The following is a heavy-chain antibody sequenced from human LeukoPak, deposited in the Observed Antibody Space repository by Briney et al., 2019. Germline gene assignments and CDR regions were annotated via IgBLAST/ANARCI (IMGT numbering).Heavy chain of an antibody. CDR3: ARFPRY. Sequence: GRSLRLSCAASGFTFSTYAMHWVRQAPGKGLEWVAVIPYDGSNKYYADSVKGRFTISRENSKNRLYLQMNSLRAEDTAVYYCARFPRYWGQGILVTVSS. V-gene: IGHV3-30*04. CDR1: GFTFSTYA. CDR2: IPYDGSNK. J-gene: IGHJ4*02.